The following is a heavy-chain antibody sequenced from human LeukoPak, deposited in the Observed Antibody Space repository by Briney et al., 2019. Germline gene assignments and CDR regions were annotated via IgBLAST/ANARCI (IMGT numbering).Heavy chain of an antibody. CDR3: ARETSQKGAHYMDV. D-gene: IGHD3-16*01. J-gene: IGHJ6*03. Sequence: SETLSLTCTVSGGSINSYYWSWIRQPPGKGLEWIGYIHYSGSTNYNPSLKSRVTISVYMSKNQFSLKLSSVTAADTAVYFCARETSQKGAHYMDVWGKGTTVTISS. V-gene: IGHV4-59*01. CDR2: IHYSGST. CDR1: GGSINSYY.